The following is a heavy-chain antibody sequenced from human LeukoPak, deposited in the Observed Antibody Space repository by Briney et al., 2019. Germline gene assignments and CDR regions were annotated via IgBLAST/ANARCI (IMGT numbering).Heavy chain of an antibody. CDR2: IYYSGST. CDR3: ARGPYYYYMDV. V-gene: IGHV4-59*11. CDR1: GGSTSSHY. Sequence: PSETLSLTCTVSGGSTSSHYWSWIRQPPGKGLEWIGYIYYSGSTNYNPSLKSRVTISVDTSKNQFSLKLSSVTAADTAVYYCARGPYYYYMDVWGKGTTVTVSS. J-gene: IGHJ6*03.